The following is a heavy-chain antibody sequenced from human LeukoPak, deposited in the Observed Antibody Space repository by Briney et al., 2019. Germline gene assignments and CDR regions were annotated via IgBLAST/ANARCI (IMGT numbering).Heavy chain of an antibody. CDR1: GFTFTTYA. Sequence: GRSLRLSCAASGFTFTTYAMHWVRQAPGKGLEWVAVISYDGSNTYYVDSVKGRFTISRDNSKNMLYLQMNSLRAEDTAVYYCAKPYYYGSRSYMDYWGQGTLVTVSS. CDR3: AKPYYYGSRSYMDY. CDR2: ISYDGSNT. V-gene: IGHV3-30*18. J-gene: IGHJ4*02. D-gene: IGHD3-10*01.